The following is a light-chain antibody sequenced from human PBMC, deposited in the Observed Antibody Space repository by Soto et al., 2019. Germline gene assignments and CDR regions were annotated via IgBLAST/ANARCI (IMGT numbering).Light chain of an antibody. J-gene: IGKJ4*01. V-gene: IGKV3-11*01. CDR2: DAS. Sequence: EIVLTQSPATLSLSPGERATLSCRASQSVSSYLAWYQQKPGQAPRLLIYDASNRATGIPARFSGSGSGTDFTLTISSLEPKDFAVYYCQQRSNWPPFGGGTKVDIK. CDR3: QQRSNWPP. CDR1: QSVSSY.